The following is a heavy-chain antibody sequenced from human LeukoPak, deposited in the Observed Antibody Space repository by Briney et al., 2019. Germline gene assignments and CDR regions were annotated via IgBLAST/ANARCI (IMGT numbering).Heavy chain of an antibody. J-gene: IGHJ6*03. D-gene: IGHD3-10*01. V-gene: IGHV4-4*07. Sequence: PSETLSLTCTVSGGSISSYYWSWIRQPAGKGLEWIGRIYTSGSTNYNPSLKSRVTMSVDTSKNQFSLKLSSVTAADTAVYYCARDGTGSYYNAFYYYYMDVWGKGTTVTISS. CDR2: IYTSGST. CDR1: GGSISSYY. CDR3: ARDGTGSYYNAFYYYYMDV.